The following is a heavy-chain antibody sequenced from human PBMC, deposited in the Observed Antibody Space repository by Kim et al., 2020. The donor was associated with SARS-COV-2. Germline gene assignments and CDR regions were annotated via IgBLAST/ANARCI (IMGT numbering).Heavy chain of an antibody. D-gene: IGHD3-22*01. Sequence: GGSLRLSCAASGFTFSDYYMSWIRQAPGKGLEWVSYISSSSSYTNYADSVKGRFTISRDNAKNSLYLQMNSLRAEDTAVYYCARGGGGPYYYDSSGYYHFGWVFDYWGQGTLVTVSS. CDR1: GFTFSDYY. CDR3: ARGGGGPYYYDSSGYYHFGWVFDY. V-gene: IGHV3-11*05. CDR2: ISSSSSYT. J-gene: IGHJ4*02.